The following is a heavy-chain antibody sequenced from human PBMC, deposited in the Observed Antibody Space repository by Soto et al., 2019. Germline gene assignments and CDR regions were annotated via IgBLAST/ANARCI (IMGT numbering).Heavy chain of an antibody. CDR2: ISSSSSYI. CDR1: GFTFSSYS. CDR3: ARGLYELELPYDY. J-gene: IGHJ4*02. D-gene: IGHD1-7*01. V-gene: IGHV3-21*01. Sequence: PGGSLRLSCAASGFTFSSYSMNWVRQAPGKGLEWVSSISSSSSYIYYADSVKGRFTISRDNSRNTLYLQMNSLRPEDTAVYYCARGLYELELPYDYWGQGTLVTVSS.